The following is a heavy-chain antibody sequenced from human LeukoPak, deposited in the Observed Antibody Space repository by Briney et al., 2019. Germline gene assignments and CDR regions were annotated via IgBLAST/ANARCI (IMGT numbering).Heavy chain of an antibody. CDR3: ARGGYPRRYNWFDP. J-gene: IGHJ5*02. D-gene: IGHD5-18*01. Sequence: PSETLSLTCTVSGGSISSSSYYWGWIRQPPGKGLEWIGSIYYSGSTYYNPSLKSRVTISVDMSKNQFSLKLSSVTAADTAVYYCARGGYPRRYNWFDPWGQGTLVTVSS. CDR1: GGSISSSSYY. CDR2: IYYSGST. V-gene: IGHV4-39*07.